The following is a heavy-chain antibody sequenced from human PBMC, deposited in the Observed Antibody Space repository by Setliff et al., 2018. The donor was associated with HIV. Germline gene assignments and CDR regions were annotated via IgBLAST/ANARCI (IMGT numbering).Heavy chain of an antibody. D-gene: IGHD6-19*01. CDR1: GPSISSSSYY. V-gene: IGHV4-39*01. Sequence: SETLSLTCTVSGPSISSSSYYWGWIRQPPGKGLEWIANIHYSGSIYRNPSLKSRVTISVDTSKNQVSLRLSSVTAADTALYYCARRAVPSLGGWYKEDWFDPWGQGILVTVSS. J-gene: IGHJ5*02. CDR2: IHYSGSI. CDR3: ARRAVPSLGGWYKEDWFDP.